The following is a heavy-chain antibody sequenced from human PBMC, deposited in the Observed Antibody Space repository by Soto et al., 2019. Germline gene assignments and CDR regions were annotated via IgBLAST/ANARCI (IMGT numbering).Heavy chain of an antibody. J-gene: IGHJ4*02. D-gene: IGHD3-10*01. CDR3: ATKAQHLVGGN. V-gene: IGHV1-3*01. Sequence: QVQLVQSGAEVKKPGASVRVSCKTSGYTFRRYAMHWVRQAPGQTLEWMGWINAANGNAKCAQQFEDRLTITRDTATAIGYMVLTSLPSANTAICCCATKAQHLVGGNWGQVPMVTV. CDR2: INAANGNA. CDR1: GYTFRRYA.